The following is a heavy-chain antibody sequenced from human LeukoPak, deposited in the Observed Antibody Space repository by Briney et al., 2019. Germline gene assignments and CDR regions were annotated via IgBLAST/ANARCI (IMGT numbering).Heavy chain of an antibody. D-gene: IGHD2-15*01. CDR1: GDTVSSNSAA. V-gene: IGHV6-1*01. J-gene: IGHJ4*02. CDR2: TYYRSKLYN. Sequence: SQTLSLTCALSGDTVSSNSAAWNWIRQSPSRGLEWLVRTYYRSKLYNDYAVSVKSRITINPDTSKNQFSLQLNSVTPEDTAVYYCARDHCSGGSCYWRFDYWGQGTLVTVSS. CDR3: ARDHCSGGSCYWRFDY.